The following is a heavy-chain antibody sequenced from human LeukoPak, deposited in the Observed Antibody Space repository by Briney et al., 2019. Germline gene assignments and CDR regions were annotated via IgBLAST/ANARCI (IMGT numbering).Heavy chain of an antibody. J-gene: IGHJ4*02. CDR1: GYTFTDYY. CDR2: VDPEDGET. D-gene: IGHD3-3*01. CDR3: ANSSLTILDY. Sequence: ASAKVSCKVSGYTFTDYYMHWVQQAPGKGLEWMGLVDPEDGETIYAEKFQGRVTITADTSTDTAYMELSSLRSEDTAVYYCANSSLTILDYRGQGTLVTVSS. V-gene: IGHV1-69-2*01.